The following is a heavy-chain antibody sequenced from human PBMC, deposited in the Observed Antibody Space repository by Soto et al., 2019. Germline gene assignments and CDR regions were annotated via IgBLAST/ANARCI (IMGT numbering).Heavy chain of an antibody. D-gene: IGHD5-18*01. CDR1: GFSLSNARMG. CDR3: AGILEYSYGLYYFDY. Sequence: QVTLKESGPVLVKPTETLTLTCTVSGFSLSNARMGVSWIRQPPGKALEWLAHIFSNDEKSYSTSLKSRLTIPMYTAKNQVVLTVTNRDPVDTATYCCAGILEYSYGLYYFDYWGQGTLVTVSS. CDR2: IFSNDEK. V-gene: IGHV2-26*01. J-gene: IGHJ4*02.